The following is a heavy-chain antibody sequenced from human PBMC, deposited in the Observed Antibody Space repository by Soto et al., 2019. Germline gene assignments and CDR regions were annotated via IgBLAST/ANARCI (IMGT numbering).Heavy chain of an antibody. Sequence: ASVKVSCKTSRFPFRDSAVQWVRQARGQRLEWIAWIIVASGDTKYTQNLQGRLTVTRDMSTDTVYMELSSLRSEDTAVYYCAKSPGMYYYDSSGYYHYDYWGQGTLVTVSS. J-gene: IGHJ4*02. CDR1: RFPFRDSA. V-gene: IGHV1-58*01. CDR3: AKSPGMYYYDSSGYYHYDY. D-gene: IGHD3-22*01. CDR2: IIVASGDT.